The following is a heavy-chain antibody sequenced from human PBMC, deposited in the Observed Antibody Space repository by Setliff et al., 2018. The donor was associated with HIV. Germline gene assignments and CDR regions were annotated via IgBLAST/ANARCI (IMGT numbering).Heavy chain of an antibody. CDR1: GYTFTSYY. D-gene: IGHD3-3*01. CDR3: ATCSVGWSREEHPRPDGAFHI. CDR2: INPSGGST. V-gene: IGHV1-46*01. Sequence: ASVKVSCKASGYTFTSYYMHWVRQAPGQGLEWMGIINPSGGSTSYAQKFQGRVTMSVDTSENQFSLKLRSVTAAETAVYYCATCSVGWSREEHPRPDGAFHIWGQGSMVTVSS. J-gene: IGHJ3*02.